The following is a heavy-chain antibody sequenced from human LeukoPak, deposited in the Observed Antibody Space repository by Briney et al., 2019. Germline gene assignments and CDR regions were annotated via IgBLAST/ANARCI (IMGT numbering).Heavy chain of an antibody. J-gene: IGHJ1*01. CDR3: ARELGGNGFQH. CDR2: IIPIFGTA. D-gene: IGHD4-23*01. V-gene: IGHV1-69*05. CDR1: GGTFSSYA. Sequence: SVKVSCKASGGTFSSYAISWVRQAPGQGLEWMGRIIPIFGTANYAQKFQGRVTITTDKSTSTAYMELSSLRSEDTAVYYCARELGGNGFQHWGQGTLVTVSS.